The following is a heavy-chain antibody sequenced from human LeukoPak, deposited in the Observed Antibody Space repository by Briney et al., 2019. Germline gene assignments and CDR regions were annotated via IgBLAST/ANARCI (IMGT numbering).Heavy chain of an antibody. V-gene: IGHV3-53*01. Sequence: GGSLRLSCVASGFTDSSIYMSWLRQAPGKGLEWVSLIYSGGGTLYADSVKGRFTISRDNSKNTVFLQMSSLRAEDTAVYHCARGAYDSSAYWAFDIWGQGTMVTVSS. CDR1: GFTDSSIY. CDR3: ARGAYDSSAYWAFDI. CDR2: IYSGGGT. D-gene: IGHD3-22*01. J-gene: IGHJ3*02.